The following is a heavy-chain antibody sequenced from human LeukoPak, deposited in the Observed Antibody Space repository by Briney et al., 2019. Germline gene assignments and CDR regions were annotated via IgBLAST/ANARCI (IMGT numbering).Heavy chain of an antibody. CDR1: GFTFSSYE. D-gene: IGHD2-15*01. CDR2: IISSGSTI. J-gene: IGHJ4*02. CDR3: ARGDMGISYCGSGSFYVCGKARPAGY. Sequence: GGSLRLSCAASGFTFSSYEMNWVRQAPAKGLEWFSDIISSGSTIYYADSVKGRFTISRDNAKNTLYLQMNSLRAEYTDVYYCARGDMGISYCGSGSFYVCGKARPAGYWGQGTLVTVSS. V-gene: IGHV3-48*03.